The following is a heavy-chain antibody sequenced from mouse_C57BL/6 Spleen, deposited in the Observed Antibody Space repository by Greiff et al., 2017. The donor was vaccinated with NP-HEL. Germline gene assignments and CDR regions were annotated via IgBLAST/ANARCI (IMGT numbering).Heavy chain of an antibody. CDR1: GYTFTSYW. CDR3: AKVAYGRVFAY. Sequence: VQLQQSGAELAKPGASVKLSCKASGYTFTSYWMHWVKQRPGQGLEWIGYINPSSGYTKYNQKFKDKATLTADKSSSTAYMQLSSPTYEDSAVYYCAKVAYGRVFAYWCQGTLVTVSA. D-gene: IGHD6-5*01. CDR2: INPSSGYT. V-gene: IGHV1-7*01. J-gene: IGHJ3*01.